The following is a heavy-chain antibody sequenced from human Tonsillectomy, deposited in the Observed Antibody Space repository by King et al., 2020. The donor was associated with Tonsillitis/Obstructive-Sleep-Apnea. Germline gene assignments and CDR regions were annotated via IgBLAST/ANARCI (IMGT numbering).Heavy chain of an antibody. CDR3: ATSALTDSGEITMFEVLTEYKWFDP. D-gene: IGHD3-3*01. Sequence: VQLVQSGAEVKKPGSSVKVSCKASGGTFSSYALSWVRQAPGQGLEWMGGIIPILTLTNYAQNFQGRVTITADKSTSTAYMELSSLRSEDTAVYYCATSALTDSGEITMFEVLTEYKWFDPWGQGTLVTVSS. CDR1: GGTFSSYA. J-gene: IGHJ5*02. V-gene: IGHV1-69*10. CDR2: IIPILTLT.